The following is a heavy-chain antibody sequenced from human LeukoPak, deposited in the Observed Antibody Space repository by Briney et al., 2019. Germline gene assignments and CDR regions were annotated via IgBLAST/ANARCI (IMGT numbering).Heavy chain of an antibody. Sequence: GASVTVSCTAFGYTFTSYYMHWVRQAPGQGLEWMGIINPSGGSTSYAQKFQGRVTMTRDTSTSTVYMELSSLRSEDTAAYYCARGDKGPHHFDYWGQGTLVTVSS. V-gene: IGHV1-46*01. CDR2: INPSGGST. CDR3: ARGDKGPHHFDY. J-gene: IGHJ4*02. CDR1: GYTFTSYY.